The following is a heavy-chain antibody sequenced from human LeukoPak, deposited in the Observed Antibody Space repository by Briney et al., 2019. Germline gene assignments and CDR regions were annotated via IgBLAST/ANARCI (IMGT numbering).Heavy chain of an antibody. CDR3: ARGHDDDAFDI. J-gene: IGHJ3*02. CDR2: IYHSGST. V-gene: IGHV4-30-2*01. Sequence: SETLSLTCAVSGGSISSGGYSWSWIRQPPGKGLEWIGYIYHSGSTYYNPSLKSRVTISVDRSKNQFSLKLSSVTAADTAVYYCARGHDDDAFDIWGQGTMVTVSS. CDR1: GGSISSGGYS.